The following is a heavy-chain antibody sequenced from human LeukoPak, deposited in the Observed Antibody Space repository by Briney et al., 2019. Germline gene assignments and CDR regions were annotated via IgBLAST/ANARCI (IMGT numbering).Heavy chain of an antibody. CDR1: GGTFSSYA. J-gene: IGHJ5*02. Sequence: SVKVSCEASGGTFSSYAISWVRQAPGQGREWMGRIIPIFGTANYAQKFQGRVTITTDESTSTAYMELSSLRSEDTAVYYCARTTVTTHWFDPWGQGTLVTVSS. D-gene: IGHD4-11*01. V-gene: IGHV1-69*05. CDR2: IIPIFGTA. CDR3: ARTTVTTHWFDP.